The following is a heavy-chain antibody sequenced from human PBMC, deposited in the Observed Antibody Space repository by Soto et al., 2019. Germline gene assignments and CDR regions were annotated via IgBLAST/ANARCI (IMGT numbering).Heavy chain of an antibody. CDR2: ISSNGGST. CDR3: VTHSSGWYFDY. J-gene: IGHJ4*02. D-gene: IGHD6-19*01. CDR1: GFTFSSYA. Sequence: GSLRLSCSASGFTFSSYAMHWVRQAPGKGLEYVSTISSNGGSTYYADSVKGRFTISRDNSKNTLYLQMSSLRTEDTAVFYCVTHSSGWYFDYWGPGTLVTVSS. V-gene: IGHV3-64D*06.